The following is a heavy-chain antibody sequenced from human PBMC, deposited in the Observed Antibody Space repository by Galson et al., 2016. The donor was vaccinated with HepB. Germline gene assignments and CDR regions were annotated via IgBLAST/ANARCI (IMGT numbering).Heavy chain of an antibody. CDR3: VREDYGDDPIYYYYYGMDV. CDR1: GFPFSRYW. V-gene: IGHV3-74*01. CDR2: INSDGSST. J-gene: IGHJ6*02. D-gene: IGHD4-17*01. Sequence: SLRLSCAASGFPFSRYWMHWVRQAPGKGLVWVSRINSDGSSTAYADSVKGRFTISRDNAKNPVSLQMNSLRAEDTALYYCVREDYGDDPIYYYYYGMDVWGQGTTVTVSS.